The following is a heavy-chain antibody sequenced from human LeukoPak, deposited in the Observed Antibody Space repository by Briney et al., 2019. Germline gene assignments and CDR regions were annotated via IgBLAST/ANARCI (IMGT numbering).Heavy chain of an antibody. Sequence: ASVKVSCKASGYTFTSYGISWVRQAPGQGLEWMGWISAYNGNTNYAQKLQGRVTMTTDTSTSTAYMELRSLRSDDTAVYYCARESDYYYDSSGYRPNYYYYGMDVWGQGTTVTVSS. CDR2: ISAYNGNT. CDR1: GYTFTSYG. D-gene: IGHD3-22*01. V-gene: IGHV1-18*01. CDR3: ARESDYYYDSSGYRPNYYYYGMDV. J-gene: IGHJ6*02.